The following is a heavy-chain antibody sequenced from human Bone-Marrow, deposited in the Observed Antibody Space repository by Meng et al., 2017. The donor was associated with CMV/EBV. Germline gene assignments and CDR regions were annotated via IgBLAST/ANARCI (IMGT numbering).Heavy chain of an antibody. V-gene: IGHV3-21*01. CDR1: GFTFSTYA. CDR2: ISSSSYI. CDR3: ARAGPLPAATDYYYYYGMDV. J-gene: IGHJ6*02. Sequence: GGSLRLSCAASGFTFSTYAMSWVRQAPGKGLEWVSAISSSSYIYYADSVKGRFTISRDNAKNSLYLQMNSLRAEDTAVYYCARAGPLPAATDYYYYYGMDVWGQGTTVTVSS. D-gene: IGHD2-2*01.